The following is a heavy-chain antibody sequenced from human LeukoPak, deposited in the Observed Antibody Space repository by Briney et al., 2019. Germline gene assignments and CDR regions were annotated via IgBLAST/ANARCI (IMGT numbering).Heavy chain of an antibody. V-gene: IGHV4-59*01. J-gene: IGHJ6*03. D-gene: IGHD1-26*01. Sequence: LETLSLTCTVSGGSISSYYWSWIRQPPGKGLEWIGYIYYSGSTNYNPSLKSRVTISVDTSKNQFSLKLSSVTAADTAVYYCARALKGADYYYYYMDVWGKGTTVTVSS. CDR2: IYYSGST. CDR3: ARALKGADYYYYYMDV. CDR1: GGSISSYY.